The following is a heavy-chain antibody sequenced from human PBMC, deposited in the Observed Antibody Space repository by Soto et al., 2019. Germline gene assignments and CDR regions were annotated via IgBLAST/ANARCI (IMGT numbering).Heavy chain of an antibody. CDR2: ISYDGSNK. CDR3: ARSIAVAGFPFDY. CDR1: GFTFSSYA. J-gene: IGHJ4*02. V-gene: IGHV3-30-3*01. Sequence: GGSLRLSCAASGFTFSSYAMHWVRQAPGKGLEWVAVISYDGSNKYYADSVKGRFTISRDNSKNTLYLQMNSLRAEDTAVYYCARSIAVAGFPFDYWGQGTLVTVSS. D-gene: IGHD6-19*01.